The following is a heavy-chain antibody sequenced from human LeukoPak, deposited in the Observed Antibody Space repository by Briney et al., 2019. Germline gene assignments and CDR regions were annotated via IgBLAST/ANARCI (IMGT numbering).Heavy chain of an antibody. V-gene: IGHV3-48*03. D-gene: IGHD6-13*01. Sequence: GGSLRLSCAASGFTFSSYEMNWVRQAPGKGLEWVSYISSSGSTIYYADSVKGRFTISRDNAKNSLYLQMNSLRAEDTAVYYCARESAAGTAWFDPWGQGTLVTVSS. CDR3: ARESAAGTAWFDP. CDR2: ISSSGSTI. J-gene: IGHJ5*02. CDR1: GFTFSSYE.